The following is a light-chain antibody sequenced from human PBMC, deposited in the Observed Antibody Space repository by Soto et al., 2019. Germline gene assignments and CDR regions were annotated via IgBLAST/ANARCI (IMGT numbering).Light chain of an antibody. CDR2: RNN. J-gene: IGLJ2*01. V-gene: IGLV1-47*01. Sequence: QSVLTQPPSASGTPGQRVTISCSGSTSNIGNNYAYWYQQLPGTAPKLLIYRNNQRPSGVPDRISGSKSGTSASLVISGLRSEDEADYYCAAWDDSLSGVVFGGGTQLTVL. CDR3: AAWDDSLSGVV. CDR1: TSNIGNNY.